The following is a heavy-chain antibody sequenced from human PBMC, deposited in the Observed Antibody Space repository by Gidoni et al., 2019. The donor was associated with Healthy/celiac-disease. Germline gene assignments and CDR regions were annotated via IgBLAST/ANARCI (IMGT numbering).Heavy chain of an antibody. CDR3: AKDPFYYYDSSGGFDY. D-gene: IGHD3-22*01. Sequence: EVQLLESGGGLVQPGGSLRLSCAASGFTFSSYAMSWVRQAPGKGLEWVSAISGSGGSTYYADSVKGRFTISRDNSKNTLYLQMNSLRAEDTAVYYCAKDPFYYYDSSGGFDYWGQGTLVTVSS. CDR2: ISGSGGST. V-gene: IGHV3-23*01. J-gene: IGHJ4*02. CDR1: GFTFSSYA.